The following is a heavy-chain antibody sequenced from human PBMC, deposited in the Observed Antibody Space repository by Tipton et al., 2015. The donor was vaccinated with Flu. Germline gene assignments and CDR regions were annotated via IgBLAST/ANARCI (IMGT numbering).Heavy chain of an antibody. CDR1: GGSVNSAGYF. CDR3: ARSIRGSGWFDP. V-gene: IGHV4-31*03. J-gene: IGHJ5*02. D-gene: IGHD3-10*01. CDR2: IFYSGGT. Sequence: TLSLTRSVSGGSVNSAGYFWSWLRQHPGKGLEWIGYIFYSGGTYYNPSLMSRVTISVDTSKNQFSLRLSSVTAADTAVYYCARSIRGSGWFDPWGQGTLVSVSS.